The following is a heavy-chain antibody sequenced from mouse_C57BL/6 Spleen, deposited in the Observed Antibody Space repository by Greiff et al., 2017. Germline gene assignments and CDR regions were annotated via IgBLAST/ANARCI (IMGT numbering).Heavy chain of an antibody. Sequence: VQLQQPGAELVMPGASVKLSCKASGYTFTSYWMHWVKQRPGHGLEWIGEIDPSDSYTNYNQKFKGKSTLTVDKSSSTAYMQLSSLTSEDSAVYYCARSDGSSFDYAMDYWGQGTSVTVSS. D-gene: IGHD1-1*01. J-gene: IGHJ4*01. V-gene: IGHV1-69*01. CDR1: GYTFTSYW. CDR3: ARSDGSSFDYAMDY. CDR2: IDPSDSYT.